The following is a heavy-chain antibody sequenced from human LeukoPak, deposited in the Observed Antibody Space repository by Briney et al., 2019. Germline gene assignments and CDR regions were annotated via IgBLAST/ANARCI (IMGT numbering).Heavy chain of an antibody. CDR2: ISAYNGDT. D-gene: IGHD3-10*01. CDR1: GYTFTSYG. J-gene: IGHJ2*01. Sequence: GASVKVSCKASGYTFTSYGISWVRQAPGQGLEWMGWISAYNGDTNYALKLQGRVTMTTDTSTSTAYMELRRLRSDDTAVYYCTRGAGTYWYFDLWGRGTLVTVSS. CDR3: TRGAGTYWYFDL. V-gene: IGHV1-18*01.